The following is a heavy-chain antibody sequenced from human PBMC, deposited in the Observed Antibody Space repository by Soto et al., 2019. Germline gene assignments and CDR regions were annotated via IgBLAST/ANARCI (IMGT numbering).Heavy chain of an antibody. V-gene: IGHV4-39*01. CDR3: ARAPQLVSFDY. CDR2: IYYSGST. CDR1: GGSISSYY. D-gene: IGHD6-13*01. Sequence: SETLSLTCNVSGGSISSYYWSWIRQPPGKGLEWIGSIYYSGSTYYNPSLKSRVTISVDTSKNQFSLKLSSVTAADTAVYYCARAPQLVSFDYWGQGTLVTVSS. J-gene: IGHJ4*02.